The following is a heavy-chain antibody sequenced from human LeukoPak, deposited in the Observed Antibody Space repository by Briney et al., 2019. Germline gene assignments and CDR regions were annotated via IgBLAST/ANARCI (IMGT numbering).Heavy chain of an antibody. CDR1: GFTFSIYW. CDR2: IKQDGSEK. D-gene: IGHD1-26*01. V-gene: IGHV3-7*01. J-gene: IGHJ5*02. Sequence: GGSLRLSCAASGFTFSIYWMSWVRQAPGKGLEGVANIKQDGSEKYYVDSVKGRFTISRDNAKNSLYLQMNSLRAEDTAVYYCARVGGSSSSFDPWGQGTLVTVSS. CDR3: ARVGGSSSSFDP.